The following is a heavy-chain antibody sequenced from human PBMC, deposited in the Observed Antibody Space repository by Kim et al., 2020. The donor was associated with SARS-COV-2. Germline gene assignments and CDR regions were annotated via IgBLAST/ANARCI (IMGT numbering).Heavy chain of an antibody. V-gene: IGHV3-33*01. CDR3: ARDIYYGSGRGYYYYYGMDV. CDR1: GFTFSSYG. J-gene: IGHJ6*02. Sequence: GGSLRLSCAASGFTFSSYGMHWVRQAPGKGLEWVAVIWYDGSNKYYADSVKGRFTISRDNSKNTLYLQMNSLRAEDTAVYYCARDIYYGSGRGYYYYYGMDVWGQGTTVTVSS. D-gene: IGHD3-10*01. CDR2: IWYDGSNK.